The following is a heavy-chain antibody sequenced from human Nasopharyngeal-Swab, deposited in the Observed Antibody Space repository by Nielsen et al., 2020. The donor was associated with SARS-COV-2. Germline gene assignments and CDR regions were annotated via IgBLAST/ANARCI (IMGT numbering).Heavy chain of an antibody. J-gene: IGHJ6*03. CDR3: ARGGAGAVPSPVLGLGPYYSYYYMDV. CDR2: VSQGGGT. V-gene: IGHV4-34*01. D-gene: IGHD6-13*01. Sequence: WIRQPPGKGLEWIGEVSQGGGTNYNPSLKNRVTISVATSKNQFSLKLSSVTAAETAVYYCARGGAGAVPSPVLGLGPYYSYYYMDVWGKGITGTVSS.